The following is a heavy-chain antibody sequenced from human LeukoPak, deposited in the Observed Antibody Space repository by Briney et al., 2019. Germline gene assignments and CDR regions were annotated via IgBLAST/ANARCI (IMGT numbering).Heavy chain of an antibody. D-gene: IGHD1-1*01. V-gene: IGHV1-58*01. J-gene: IGHJ4*02. Sequence: GTSVKVSCKASGFTFTSSAVQWVRQARGQGLEWIGWIVVGSGNTNYAQKFQERVTINRDMSTSTAYMESSSLRSEDTAVYYCATDDVTTGTKTALGYWGQGTLVTVSS. CDR2: IVVGSGNT. CDR1: GFTFTSSA. CDR3: ATDDVTTGTKTALGY.